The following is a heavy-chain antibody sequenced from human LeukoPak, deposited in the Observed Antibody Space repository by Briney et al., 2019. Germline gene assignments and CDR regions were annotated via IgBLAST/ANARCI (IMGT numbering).Heavy chain of an antibody. CDR3: ARSRNYFDY. CDR2: ISSSSSNI. Sequence: GGSLRLSCADSGFTFSSYSMNWVRQAPGKGLEWVSYISSSSSNIFYADSVKGRFTISRDNGKNSLYLQMNSLRDEDTAVYYCARSRNYFDYWGQGTLVTVSS. CDR1: GFTFSSYS. D-gene: IGHD1-1*01. J-gene: IGHJ4*02. V-gene: IGHV3-48*02.